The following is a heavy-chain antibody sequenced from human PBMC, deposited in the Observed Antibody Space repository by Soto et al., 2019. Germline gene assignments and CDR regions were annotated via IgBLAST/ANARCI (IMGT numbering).Heavy chain of an antibody. J-gene: IGHJ6*02. V-gene: IGHV3-23*01. Sequence: GGSLRLSCAASGFTFSSYAMSWVRQAPGKGLEWVSAISGSGGSTYYADSVKGRFTISRDNSKNTLYLQMNSLRAEDTAVYYCAKALPKAAAGSPPYGMDVWGQGTTVTVSS. CDR1: GFTFSSYA. D-gene: IGHD6-13*01. CDR2: ISGSGGST. CDR3: AKALPKAAAGSPPYGMDV.